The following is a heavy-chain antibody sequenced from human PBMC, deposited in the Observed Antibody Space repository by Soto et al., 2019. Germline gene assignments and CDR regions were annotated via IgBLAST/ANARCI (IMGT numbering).Heavy chain of an antibody. J-gene: IGHJ6*02. D-gene: IGHD6-13*01. Sequence: PGESLKISCKGSGYSFTSYWIGWVRQMPGKGLEWMGIIYPGDSDTRYSPSFQGQVTISADKSISTAYLQWSSLKASDTAMYYCARAIAADPYYYYYGVDVWGQGTTVTVSS. V-gene: IGHV5-51*01. CDR3: ARAIAADPYYYYYGVDV. CDR2: IYPGDSDT. CDR1: GYSFTSYW.